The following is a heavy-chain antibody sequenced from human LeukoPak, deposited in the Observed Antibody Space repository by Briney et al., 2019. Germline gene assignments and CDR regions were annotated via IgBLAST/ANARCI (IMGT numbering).Heavy chain of an antibody. D-gene: IGHD6-19*01. Sequence: GGSLRLSCAASGFSFSSYEMHWVRQAPGKGLEWVSDISSSGSTTYYADSVRGRFTTSIDNAKNLLYLQMHSLRAEDTAIYYCSLLAVASPQDYWGQGTLVTVSS. CDR2: ISSSGSTT. J-gene: IGHJ4*02. CDR3: SLLAVASPQDY. CDR1: GFSFSSYE. V-gene: IGHV3-48*03.